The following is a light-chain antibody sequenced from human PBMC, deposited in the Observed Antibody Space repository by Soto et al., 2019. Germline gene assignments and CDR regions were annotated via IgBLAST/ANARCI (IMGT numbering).Light chain of an antibody. CDR3: QHRTNWPPLT. V-gene: IGKV3-11*01. Sequence: EIVLTQSPATLSLSPGERATFSCRASQSVSSDLVWYQQKPGQAPRLLIYDASNRATGVPARFSGSGSGTDFTLTISSLEPEDFAVYYCQHRTNWPPLTFGGGTKVEIK. CDR1: QSVSSD. J-gene: IGKJ4*01. CDR2: DAS.